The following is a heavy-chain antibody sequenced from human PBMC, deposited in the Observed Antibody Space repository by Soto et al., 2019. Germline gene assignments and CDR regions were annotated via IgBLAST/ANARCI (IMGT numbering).Heavy chain of an antibody. CDR1: GGTFSSYS. V-gene: IGHV1-69*13. CDR3: ARAPNILTVKYYFDY. CDR2: IIPIFGTA. Sequence: SVNVSCKASGGTFSSYSINWVRQAPGQGLEWMGGIIPIFGTANNAQKFQGRVTITADESATTVYMELSSLRSEDTAVYYCARAPNILTVKYYFDYWGQGTLVTVSS. D-gene: IGHD3-9*01. J-gene: IGHJ4*02.